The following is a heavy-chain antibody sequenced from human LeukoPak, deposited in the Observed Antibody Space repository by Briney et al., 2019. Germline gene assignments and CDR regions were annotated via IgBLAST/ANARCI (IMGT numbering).Heavy chain of an antibody. CDR1: GGSFSGYY. J-gene: IGHJ3*02. D-gene: IGHD6-6*01. Sequence: SGTLSLTCAVYGGSFSGYYWSWIRQPPGKGLEWIGEINHSGSTNYNPSLKSRVTISVDTSKNQFSLKLSSVTAADTAVYYCARPGIAARPGLDAFDIWGQGTMVTVSS. CDR3: ARPGIAARPGLDAFDI. V-gene: IGHV4-34*01. CDR2: INHSGST.